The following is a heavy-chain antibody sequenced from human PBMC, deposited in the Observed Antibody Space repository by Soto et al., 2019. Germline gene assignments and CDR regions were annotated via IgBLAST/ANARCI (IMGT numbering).Heavy chain of an antibody. J-gene: IGHJ5*02. CDR3: ASFSSRAVTYNWFDP. Sequence: SETLSLTCTVSGGSISSGDYYWGWIRQPPGKGLEWIGYIYYSGSTYYNPSLKSRVTISVDTSKNQFSLKLSSVTAADTAVYYCASFSSRAVTYNWFDPWGQGTLVTVSS. D-gene: IGHD4-17*01. CDR2: IYYSGST. CDR1: GGSISSGDYY. V-gene: IGHV4-30-4*01.